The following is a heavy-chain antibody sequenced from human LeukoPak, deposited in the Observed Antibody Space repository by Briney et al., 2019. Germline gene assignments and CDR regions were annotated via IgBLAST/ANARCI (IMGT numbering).Heavy chain of an antibody. V-gene: IGHV3-30*03. Sequence: GSLRLSCAASGITFSTYGMYWVRQAPGKGLEWVAVISHDGNNKYYADSVKGRFTISRDNSKNTLYLQMNSLRAEDTAVYYCARDQAIDAFDIWGQGTMVTVSS. CDR3: ARDQAIDAFDI. CDR2: ISHDGNNK. J-gene: IGHJ3*02. CDR1: GITFSTYG.